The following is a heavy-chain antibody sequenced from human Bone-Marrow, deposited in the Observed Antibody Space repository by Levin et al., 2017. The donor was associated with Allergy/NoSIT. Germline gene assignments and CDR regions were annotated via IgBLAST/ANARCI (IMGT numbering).Heavy chain of an antibody. J-gene: IGHJ4*02. CDR1: GFNFNTYA. V-gene: IGHV3-30*04. CDR3: ARAPGHFDY. CDR2: ISYDGLDK. Sequence: LSLTCAASGFNFNTYAMHWVRQAPGKGLEWVAVISYDGLDKFYADSVRGRFIVSRDNSQTVLYLHMNSLTPDDTAIYYCARAPGHFDYWGQGNLVTVSS.